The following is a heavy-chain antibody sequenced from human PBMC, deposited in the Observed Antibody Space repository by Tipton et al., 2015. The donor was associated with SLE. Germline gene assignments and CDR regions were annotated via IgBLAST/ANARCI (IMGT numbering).Heavy chain of an antibody. Sequence: TLSLTCAVYGGSFSGYYWSWIRQPPGKGLEGIGEINHSGSTNYNPSLKSRVTISIDTSKNQFSLKVSSVTAADTAVYYCARGRYCSSTSCSYYFDYWGQETLVTVSS. CDR2: INHSGST. CDR1: GGSFSGYY. D-gene: IGHD2-2*01. CDR3: ARGRYCSSTSCSYYFDY. J-gene: IGHJ4*02. V-gene: IGHV4-34*01.